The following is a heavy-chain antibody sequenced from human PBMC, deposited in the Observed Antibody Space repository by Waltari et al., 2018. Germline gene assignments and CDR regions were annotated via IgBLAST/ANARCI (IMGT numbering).Heavy chain of an antibody. CDR2: IWYDGSNK. V-gene: IGHV3-33*01. D-gene: IGHD6-13*01. J-gene: IGHJ4*02. CDR1: GFTFSTYG. CDR3: ARGRQTRSSWYMYYFDY. Sequence: QVQLVESGGGVVQPGRSLRLSCAASGFTFSTYGMRWVGQAPGKGLEWVAVIWYDGSNKYYADSVKGRFTISRDNSKNTLFLQMNSLRAEDTAVYYCARGRQTRSSWYMYYFDYWGQGTLVTVSS.